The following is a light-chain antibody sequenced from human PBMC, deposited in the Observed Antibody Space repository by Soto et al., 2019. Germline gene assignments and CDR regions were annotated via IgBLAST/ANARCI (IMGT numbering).Light chain of an antibody. CDR2: GAS. V-gene: IGKV3-20*01. Sequence: EIVLTQSPGTLSLSPGERATLSCRASQSVSNSYLSWYQQKPDQAPRLLIYGASSRATGIPDRFSGSGSGTDFTLTISRQEPEDFAVYYCQQYDSSPVLTFGQGTRLEIK. J-gene: IGKJ5*01. CDR3: QQYDSSPVLT. CDR1: QSVSNSY.